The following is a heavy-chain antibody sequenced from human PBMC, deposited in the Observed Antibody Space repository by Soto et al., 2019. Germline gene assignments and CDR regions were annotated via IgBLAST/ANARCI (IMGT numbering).Heavy chain of an antibody. V-gene: IGHV3-33*01. CDR1: GFTFSDYA. Sequence: QERLAESGGGVVQPGRSLRLSCAASGFTFSDYAMHWVRQAPGKGLEWVAVIWHDGTNKYYADSAEGRFTISRDKSKNTLYLQMNSLRAEDTAIYYCARPDLLITTFDYWGQGTLVTVSS. CDR2: IWHDGTNK. D-gene: IGHD4-4*01. J-gene: IGHJ4*02. CDR3: ARPDLLITTFDY.